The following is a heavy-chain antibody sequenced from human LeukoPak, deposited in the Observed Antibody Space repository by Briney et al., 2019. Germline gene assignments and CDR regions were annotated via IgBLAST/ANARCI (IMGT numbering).Heavy chain of an antibody. Sequence: PSEPLSLPCTVSGGSISSSSYYWGWIRQPPGKGLEWIGSISYSGSTYYNPSLKSRVTISVDTSKNQFSLKLSSVTAADTAVYYCARTYSSSWFDYWGQGTLVTVSS. V-gene: IGHV4-39*07. CDR2: ISYSGST. J-gene: IGHJ4*02. D-gene: IGHD6-13*01. CDR3: ARTYSSSWFDY. CDR1: GGSISSSSYY.